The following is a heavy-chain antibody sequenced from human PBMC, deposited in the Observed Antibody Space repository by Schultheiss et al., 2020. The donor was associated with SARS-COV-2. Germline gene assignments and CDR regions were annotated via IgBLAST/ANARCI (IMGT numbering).Heavy chain of an antibody. D-gene: IGHD4/OR15-4a*01. V-gene: IGHV4-61*08. J-gene: IGHJ3*02. CDR2: IYYSGGT. CDR1: GGSISSGGYY. CDR3: ARDQDYGRNAFDI. Sequence: SETLSLTCTVSGGSISSGGYYWSWIRQHPGKGLEWIGYIYYSGGTNYSPSLKSRVTISVDTSKNQFSLNLSSVTAADSAVYYCARDQDYGRNAFDIWGQGTMVTVSS.